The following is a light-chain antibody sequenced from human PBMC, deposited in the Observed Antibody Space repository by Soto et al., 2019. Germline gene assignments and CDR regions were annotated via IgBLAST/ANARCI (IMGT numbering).Light chain of an antibody. Sequence: QSALTQPASVSGSPGQSITISCTGTSSGVGSYNLVSWYQQHPGKAPKLMIYEGSKRPSGVSNRFSGSKSGNTASLTISGLQAEDEADYYCCSYAGSSTFDVVFGGGTKLTVL. CDR1: SSGVGSYNL. CDR2: EGS. J-gene: IGLJ2*01. V-gene: IGLV2-23*03. CDR3: CSYAGSSTFDVV.